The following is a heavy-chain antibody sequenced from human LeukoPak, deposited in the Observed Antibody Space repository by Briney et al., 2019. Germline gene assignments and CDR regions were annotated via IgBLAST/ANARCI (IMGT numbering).Heavy chain of an antibody. CDR3: ARDRGSSWNAFDI. V-gene: IGHV3-20*04. CDR2: INWNGGST. CDR1: GFTLSSYG. Sequence: GGSLRLSCAASGFTLSSYGMSWVRQAPGKGLEWVSGINWNGGSTGYADSVKGRFTISRDNAKNSLYLQMNSLRAEDTALYYCARDRGSSWNAFDIWGQGSMVTVSS. J-gene: IGHJ3*02. D-gene: IGHD6-13*01.